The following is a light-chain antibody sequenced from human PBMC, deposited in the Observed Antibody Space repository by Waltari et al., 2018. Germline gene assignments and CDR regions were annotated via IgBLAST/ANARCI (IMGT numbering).Light chain of an antibody. CDR3: QQRANWPPLT. Sequence: EIVLTQSPATLSLSPGERATLPCRPSHSIGSYLAWYQQKPGQAPRPLIYDAFHRGPGIPARFMGSGSGTDFILTISSLEPQDFAVYYCQQRANWPPLTFGGGTKVEIK. CDR2: DAF. CDR1: HSIGSY. J-gene: IGKJ4*01. V-gene: IGKV3-11*01.